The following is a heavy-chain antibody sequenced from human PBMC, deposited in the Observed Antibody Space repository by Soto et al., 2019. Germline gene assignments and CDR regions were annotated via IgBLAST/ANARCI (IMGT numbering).Heavy chain of an antibody. Sequence: SDTLSLTCIVSGGSIRRSGYDRGWIRQPPGTGLEWIGSIYYSGSTYYNPSLKSRVTISVDTSKNQFSLKLSSVTAADTAVYYCASYYDSSGYYAYPDAFDIWGQGTMVT. CDR1: GGSIRRSGYD. CDR3: ASYYDSSGYYAYPDAFDI. CDR2: IYYSGST. J-gene: IGHJ3*02. V-gene: IGHV4-39*01. D-gene: IGHD3-22*01.